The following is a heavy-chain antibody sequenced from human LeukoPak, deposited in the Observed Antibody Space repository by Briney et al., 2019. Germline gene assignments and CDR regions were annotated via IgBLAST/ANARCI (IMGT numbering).Heavy chain of an antibody. V-gene: IGHV3-43*02. D-gene: IGHD1-26*01. CDR1: GFTFDDYA. CDR2: INENGDIA. Sequence: PGGSLRLSCAASGFTFDDYAMHWVRQGPGKSLEWVSLINENGDIAYYGDSVRGRFTVSRDNAKNSLYLQMNSLTTEDTALYYCAKARWEPIFDYWGQGTLVTVSS. CDR3: AKARWEPIFDY. J-gene: IGHJ4*02.